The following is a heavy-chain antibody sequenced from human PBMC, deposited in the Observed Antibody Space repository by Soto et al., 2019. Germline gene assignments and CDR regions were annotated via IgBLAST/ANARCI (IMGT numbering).Heavy chain of an antibody. CDR2: IFHDGTA. D-gene: IGHD3-10*01. V-gene: IGHV4-4*02. CDR1: GVSLTSGNW. J-gene: IGHJ4*02. CDR3: ARLVYDTRLNYMYFDF. Sequence: SETLSLTCAVSGVSLTSGNWWTWFRQSPQRGLEYIGEIFHDGTANYYPSFERRVAMSVDTSRNQFSLKLTSVTAADTAVYFCARLVYDTRLNYMYFDFWGPGTLVTVSS.